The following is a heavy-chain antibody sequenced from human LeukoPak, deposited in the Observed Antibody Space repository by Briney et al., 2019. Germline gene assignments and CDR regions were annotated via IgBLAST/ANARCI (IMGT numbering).Heavy chain of an antibody. CDR1: GGSISTYY. CDR3: ARFGRYCSGGSCYSEDI. V-gene: IGHV4-59*08. J-gene: IGHJ3*02. CDR2: IYYSGST. Sequence: SETLSLTCTVSGGSISTYYWNWIRQPPGKGLEWIGYIYYSGSTNYNPSLKSRVTISVDTSKNQFSLKLSSVTAADTAVYYCARFGRYCSGGSCYSEDIRGQGTMVTVSS. D-gene: IGHD2-15*01.